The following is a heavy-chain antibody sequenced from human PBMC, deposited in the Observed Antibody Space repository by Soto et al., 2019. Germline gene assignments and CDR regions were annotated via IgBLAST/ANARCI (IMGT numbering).Heavy chain of an antibody. CDR2: IYYSGST. Sequence: QVQLQESGPGLVKPSETLSLTCTVSGGSISSYYWSWIRQPPGKGLEWIGYIYYSGSTNYNPSLKSRVTISVDTSKNQFSLKLSSVTAADTAVHYCARMAMDPFFDYWGQGTLVTVSS. V-gene: IGHV4-59*01. D-gene: IGHD5-18*01. CDR1: GGSISSYY. CDR3: ARMAMDPFFDY. J-gene: IGHJ4*02.